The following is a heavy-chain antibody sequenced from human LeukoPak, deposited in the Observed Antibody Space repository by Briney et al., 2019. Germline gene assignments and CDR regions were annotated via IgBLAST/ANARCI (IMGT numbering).Heavy chain of an antibody. CDR1: GGSISSSNW. Sequence: SETLSLPCAVSGGSISSSNWWSWVRQPPGKGLEWIGEIYHSGSTNYNPSLKSRVTISVDKSKNQFSLKLSSVTAADTAVYYCARGYSYGFNWFDPWGQGTLVTVSS. CDR2: IYHSGST. J-gene: IGHJ5*02. CDR3: ARGYSYGFNWFDP. D-gene: IGHD5-18*01. V-gene: IGHV4-4*02.